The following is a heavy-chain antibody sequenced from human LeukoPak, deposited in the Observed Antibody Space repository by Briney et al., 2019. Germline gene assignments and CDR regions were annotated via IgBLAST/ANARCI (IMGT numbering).Heavy chain of an antibody. CDR3: ARAVGATDGYFDY. V-gene: IGHV3-30*03. Sequence: GGSLRLSCAASGFTFSSYGMHWVRQAPGKGLEWVAVISYDGSNKYYADSVKGRFTISRDNSKNTLYLQMNSLRAEDTAVYYCARAVGATDGYFDYWGQGTLVTVSS. J-gene: IGHJ4*02. D-gene: IGHD1-26*01. CDR1: GFTFSSYG. CDR2: ISYDGSNK.